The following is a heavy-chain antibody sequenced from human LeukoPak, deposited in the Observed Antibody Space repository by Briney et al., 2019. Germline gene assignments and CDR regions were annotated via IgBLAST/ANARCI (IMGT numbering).Heavy chain of an antibody. CDR2: IIPIFGTA. V-gene: IGHV1-69*05. CDR1: GGTFSSCT. Sequence: SVKVSYKASGGTFSSCTISWVRQAPGQGLEWMGGIIPIFGTANYAQKFQGRVTITTDESTSTAYMELSSLRSEDTAVYYCAREGRKGSCSSTSCYTPHWFDPWGQGTLVTVSS. CDR3: AREGRKGSCSSTSCYTPHWFDP. D-gene: IGHD2-2*02. J-gene: IGHJ5*02.